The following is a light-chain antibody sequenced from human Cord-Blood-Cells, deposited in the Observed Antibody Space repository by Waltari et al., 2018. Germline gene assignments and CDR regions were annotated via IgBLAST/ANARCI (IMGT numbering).Light chain of an antibody. V-gene: IGLV1-40*01. CDR1: SSNIGAGYD. CDR2: GNS. Sequence: PGQRVTISCTGSSSNIGAGYDVHWYQQLPGTAPKLLIYGNSNRPSGVPDRFSGSKSGTSASLAITGLQAEDEADYYCQSYDSSLSGYVFGTGTKVTVL. CDR3: QSYDSSLSGYV. J-gene: IGLJ1*01.